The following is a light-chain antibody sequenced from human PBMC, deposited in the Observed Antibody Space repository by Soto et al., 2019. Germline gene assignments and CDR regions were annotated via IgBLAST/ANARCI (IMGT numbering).Light chain of an antibody. V-gene: IGKV3-20*01. Sequence: EIVLTQSPGTLSLSPGERATLSSRASQNVGSRYLAWYQQKPGQAPRLLIYGTSNKATGIPDRLSGSGSGTDFSLTISSLEPGDLAVYYCQQYGSSPRTCDQATEVEIK. CDR2: GTS. CDR3: QQYGSSPRT. J-gene: IGKJ1*01. CDR1: QNVGSRY.